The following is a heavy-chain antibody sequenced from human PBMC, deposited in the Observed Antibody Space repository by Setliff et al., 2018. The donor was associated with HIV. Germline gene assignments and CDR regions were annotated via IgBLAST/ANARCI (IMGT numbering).Heavy chain of an antibody. J-gene: IGHJ5*02. Sequence: SETLSLTCTVSGGPISSGDYYWTWIRQHPEKGLDWIGYIYHSGTTYYNPSLRSQVTISIDTSKDQFSLDLTSVTAADTGVYYCARVEAYSRGRGGFDPWGQGTLVTSPQ. CDR1: GGPISSGDYY. CDR3: ARVEAYSRGRGGFDP. CDR2: IYHSGTT. V-gene: IGHV4-31*01. D-gene: IGHD6-19*01.